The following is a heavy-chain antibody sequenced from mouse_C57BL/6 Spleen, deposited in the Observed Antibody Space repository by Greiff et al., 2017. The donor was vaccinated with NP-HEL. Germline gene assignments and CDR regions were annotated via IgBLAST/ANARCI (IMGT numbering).Heavy chain of an antibody. D-gene: IGHD1-1*01. J-gene: IGHJ2*01. Sequence: VQLQHSGAELVRPGASVKLSCTASGFNIKDYYMHWVKPRPEQGLEWIGRFDPEDGDTEYAPKFQGKATMTADTSSNTAYLQRSSLTSEDTAVYYCTTANYGSSFDYWGQGTTLTVSS. CDR1: GFNIKDYY. CDR3: TTANYGSSFDY. CDR2: FDPEDGDT. V-gene: IGHV14-1*01.